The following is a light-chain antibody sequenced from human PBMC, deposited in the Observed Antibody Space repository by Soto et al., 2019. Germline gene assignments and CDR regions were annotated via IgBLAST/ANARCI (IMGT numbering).Light chain of an antibody. J-gene: IGKJ1*01. CDR2: DAS. CDR1: QSISDW. CDR3: QQDNNYST. Sequence: DIQMTPSPSSLSASVGDRVTITCRASQSISDWLAWFQLKPGKAPKLLIYDASSLESGVPSRFSGSGSGTEFTLTISSLQPDDFATYYCQQDNNYSTFGQGTKVDIK. V-gene: IGKV1-5*01.